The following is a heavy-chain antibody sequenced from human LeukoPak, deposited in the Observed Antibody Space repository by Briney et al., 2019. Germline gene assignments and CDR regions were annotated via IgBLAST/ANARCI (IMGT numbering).Heavy chain of an antibody. D-gene: IGHD1-26*01. CDR3: AKSRWETYAVRAFDI. CDR2: ISGGGST. J-gene: IGHJ3*02. V-gene: IGHV3-23*01. Sequence: GGSLRLSCAAAGFIFSGYSMHWVRQAPGKGLEWVSAISGGGSTYYADSVKGRFTISRDNSKNALYLQMNSLRAEDTAVYYCAKSRWETYAVRAFDIWGQGTMVTVSS. CDR1: GFIFSGYS.